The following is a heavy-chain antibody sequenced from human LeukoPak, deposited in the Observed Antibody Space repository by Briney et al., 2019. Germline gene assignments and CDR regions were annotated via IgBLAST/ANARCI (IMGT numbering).Heavy chain of an antibody. CDR2: INPSGTST. D-gene: IGHD6-19*01. V-gene: IGHV1-46*01. J-gene: IGHJ4*02. CDR1: GYTFTNYY. Sequence: GASVKVSCKTSGYTFTNYYMHLGGPAPGQRPELMGIINPSGTSTTYAQKFQGRVTMTRDTSTSTDFMELSSLRPEDTAVYYCARHDLGGTSPFDYWGQGTLVTVSS. CDR3: ARHDLGGTSPFDY.